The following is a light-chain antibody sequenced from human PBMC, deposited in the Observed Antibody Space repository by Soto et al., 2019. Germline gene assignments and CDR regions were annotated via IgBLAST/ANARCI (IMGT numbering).Light chain of an antibody. CDR1: SSNIGSQF. CDR2: DND. CDR3: GTWDSNLNAVR. Sequence: QSVLTQPPSVSAAPGQRVAISCSGSSSNIGSQFVSWYRHVPGTAPKLLIYDNDKRPSEIPDRFSGSKSGTSATLAITGLQTGDEVDYDCGTWDSNLNAVRFGGGTKFTVL. V-gene: IGLV1-51*01. J-gene: IGLJ2*01.